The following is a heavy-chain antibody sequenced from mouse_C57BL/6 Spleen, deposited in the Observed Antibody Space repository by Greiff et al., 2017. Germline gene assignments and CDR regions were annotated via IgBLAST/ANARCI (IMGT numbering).Heavy chain of an antibody. CDR1: GFSLTSYG. V-gene: IGHV2-6-1*01. CDR3: ARHGILGYGSSYVKVGNWYFDV. Sequence: QVQLKESGPGLVAPSQSLSITCTVSGFSLTSYGVHWVRQPPGKGLEWLVVIWSDGSTTYNSAHKSRLSISKDNSTSQVFLKMNSRQTDDTAMYYCARHGILGYGSSYVKVGNWYFDVWGTGTTVTVSS. CDR2: IWSDGST. J-gene: IGHJ1*03. D-gene: IGHD1-1*01.